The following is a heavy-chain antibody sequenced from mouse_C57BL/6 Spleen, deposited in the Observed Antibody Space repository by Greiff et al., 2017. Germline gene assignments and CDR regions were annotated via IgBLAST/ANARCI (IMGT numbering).Heavy chain of an antibody. V-gene: IGHV1-19*01. CDR3: ARSYGNYVGYAMDY. Sequence: EVQLQESGPVLVKPGASVKMSCKASGYTFTDYYMNWVKQSHGKSLEWIGVINPYNGGTSYNQKFKGKATLTVDKSSSTAYMELNSLTSEDSAVYYCARSYGNYVGYAMDYWGQGTSVTVSS. J-gene: IGHJ4*01. CDR2: INPYNGGT. CDR1: GYTFTDYY. D-gene: IGHD2-1*01.